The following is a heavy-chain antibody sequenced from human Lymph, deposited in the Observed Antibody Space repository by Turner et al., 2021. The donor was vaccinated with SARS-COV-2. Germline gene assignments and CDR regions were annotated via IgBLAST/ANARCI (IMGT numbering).Heavy chain of an antibody. CDR3: ARDLGTYGMDV. V-gene: IGHV3-53*02. D-gene: IGHD6-13*01. CDR2: IYSGGTT. J-gene: IGHJ6*02. Sequence: EVQLVKTGGGLIQPGGSLRLSCAASGIIVSRNYMNWVRQAPGKGLEWFSVIYSGGTTYYADSVKGRFTISRDNSKNTLYLQMNSLGVEDTSVYYCARDLGTYGMDVWGQGTTVTVSS. CDR1: GIIVSRNY.